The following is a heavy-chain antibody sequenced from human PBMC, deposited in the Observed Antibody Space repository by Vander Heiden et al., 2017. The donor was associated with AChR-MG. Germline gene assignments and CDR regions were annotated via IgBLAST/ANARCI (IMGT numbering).Heavy chain of an antibody. CDR1: GFTFSSYA. CDR2: ISGSGGST. D-gene: IGHD3-22*01. V-gene: IGHV3-23*01. CDR3: AKSLRVLYDSSGYFAY. J-gene: IGHJ4*02. Sequence: EVQLLESGGGLVQPGGSLRLSCSASGFTFSSYAMSWVRQAPGKGLEWVSAISGSGGSTYYADSVKGRFTISRDNSKNTMYLQMNSLRAEDTAVYYCAKSLRVLYDSSGYFAYWGQGTLVTVSS.